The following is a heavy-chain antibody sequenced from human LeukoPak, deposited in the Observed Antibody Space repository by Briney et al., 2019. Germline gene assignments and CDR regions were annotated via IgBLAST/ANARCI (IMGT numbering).Heavy chain of an antibody. CDR2: ISFSGFRT. V-gene: IGHV3-23*01. J-gene: IGHJ4*02. CDR1: GFMFSGYA. Sequence: GESLKISCAASGFMFSGYAMNWVRQAPGKGLEWVSTISFSGFRTYYADSVEGRFTISRDNSKNTVYLQMSGLRAADTAVYYCARVTEYCSGGSCYTGDHWGQGTLVTVSS. D-gene: IGHD2-15*01. CDR3: ARVTEYCSGGSCYTGDH.